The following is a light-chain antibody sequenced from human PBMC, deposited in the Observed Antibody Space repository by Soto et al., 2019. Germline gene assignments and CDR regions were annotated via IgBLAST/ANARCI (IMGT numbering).Light chain of an antibody. CDR3: HHYGSSPLN. Sequence: EIALTQSPGTLSLSPGETATLSCRASETVDTSSLGWYQQKPGRAPSLLIYSASRRARGIPDRFSASGFATEFTLTISRLEPEDFAVYYCHHYGSSPLNFGGGTKVDIK. J-gene: IGKJ4*01. CDR2: SAS. V-gene: IGKV3-20*01. CDR1: ETVDTSS.